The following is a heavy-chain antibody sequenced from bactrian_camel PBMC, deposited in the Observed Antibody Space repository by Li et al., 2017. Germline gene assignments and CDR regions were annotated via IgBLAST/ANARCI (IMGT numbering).Heavy chain of an antibody. D-gene: IGHD5*01. J-gene: IGHJ4*01. Sequence: QLVESGGGSVQAGGSLRLSYAASGYTYSSYCLGWFRQAPGKEREGVALIYTRDHSSYYLDSVKGRFTISLDNAKNTLYLQLNSLKPEDTAMYFCGIDPARGSCYGPRRRSLTYWGQGTQVTVS. CDR2: IYTRDHSS. V-gene: IGHV3S28*01. CDR1: GYTYSSYC. CDR3: GIDPARGSCYGPRRRSLTY.